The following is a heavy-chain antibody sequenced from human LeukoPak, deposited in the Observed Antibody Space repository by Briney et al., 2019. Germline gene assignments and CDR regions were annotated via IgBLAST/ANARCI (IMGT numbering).Heavy chain of an antibody. CDR3: ASIPHEYYFDY. V-gene: IGHV4-59*08. Sequence: GGSISTXXXXXXXXXPGKXXEWIGYIYYSGSTNYNPSLKSRVTISLDTSKNQFSLKLSSVTAADTAVYYCASIPHEYYFDYWGQGTLVTVSS. CDR1: GGSISTXX. J-gene: IGHJ4*02. CDR2: IYYSGST.